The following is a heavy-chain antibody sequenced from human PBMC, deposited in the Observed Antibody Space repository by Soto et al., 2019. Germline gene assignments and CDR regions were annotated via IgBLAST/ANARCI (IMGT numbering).Heavy chain of an antibody. J-gene: IGHJ1*01. CDR3: AGNVSSIAWPQH. D-gene: IGHD6-19*01. CDR1: GGSFSGYY. V-gene: IGHV4-34*01. CDR2: INHSGST. Sequence: AETLSLTCAVYGGSFSGYYWSWIRQPPGKGLEWIGEINHSGSTNYNPSLKSRVTISVNTSKNQFSLKLSSVTAADTAVYYCAGNVSSIAWPQHWGQSTLGTPSS.